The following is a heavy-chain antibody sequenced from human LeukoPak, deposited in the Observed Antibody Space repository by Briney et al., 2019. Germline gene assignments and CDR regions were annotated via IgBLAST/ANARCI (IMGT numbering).Heavy chain of an antibody. D-gene: IGHD3-10*01. CDR1: GFTFSNYW. CDR2: IKQDGSEK. V-gene: IGHV3-7*01. J-gene: IGHJ6*03. CDR3: ARLKHGSGSYYTYYYYYYYMDV. Sequence: PGGSLRLSCAASGFTFSNYWMSWVRQAPGKGLEGVANIKQDGSEKYYVDSVKGRFTISRDNAKNSLYLQMNSLRAEDTAVYYCARLKHGSGSYYTYYYYYYYMDVWGKGTTVTVSS.